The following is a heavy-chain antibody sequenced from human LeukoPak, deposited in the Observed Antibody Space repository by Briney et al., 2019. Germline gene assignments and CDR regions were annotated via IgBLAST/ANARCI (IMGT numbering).Heavy chain of an antibody. D-gene: IGHD4-11*01. V-gene: IGHV1-2*04. CDR3: ARGSDDYTYYYYYGMDV. J-gene: IGHJ6*02. CDR1: EYTFTGYY. CDR2: INPNSGGT. Sequence: ASVTVSCKASEYTFTGYYMHWVRQAPGQGLEWMGWINPNSGGTNYAQKFQGWVTMTRDTSISTAYMELSRLRSDDTAVYYCARGSDDYTYYYYYGMDVWGQGTTVTVSS.